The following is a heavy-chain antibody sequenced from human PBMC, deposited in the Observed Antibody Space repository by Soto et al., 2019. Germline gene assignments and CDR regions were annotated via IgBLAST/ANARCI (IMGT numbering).Heavy chain of an antibody. CDR2: IYSGGST. CDR1: GFTVSSNY. Sequence: EVQLVESGGGLVQPGGSLRLSCAASGFTVSSNYMSWVRQAPGKGLEWVSVIYSGGSTYYEDSVKGRFTISRDNSKNTLYLQVNSLRAEDTAVYYCAREARDFWSGYSDYWGQGTLVTVSS. J-gene: IGHJ4*02. CDR3: AREARDFWSGYSDY. D-gene: IGHD3-3*01. V-gene: IGHV3-66*01.